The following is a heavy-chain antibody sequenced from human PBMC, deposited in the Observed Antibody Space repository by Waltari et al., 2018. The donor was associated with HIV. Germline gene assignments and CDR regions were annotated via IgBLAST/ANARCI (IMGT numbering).Heavy chain of an antibody. J-gene: IGHJ6*02. D-gene: IGHD6-6*01. V-gene: IGHV1-69*01. Sequence: QVQLVQSGAEVKKPGSSLKVSCTASGATFLNSALNWVRQAPGQGLECIGGIIPICGTPKYAQKLRGRVTIAADESTSTAYMELRSLRSDDTAVYYCAIGTRPSEYNYHGMDVWGHRTSVTVS. CDR1: GATFLNSA. CDR2: IIPICGTP. CDR3: AIGTRPSEYNYHGMDV.